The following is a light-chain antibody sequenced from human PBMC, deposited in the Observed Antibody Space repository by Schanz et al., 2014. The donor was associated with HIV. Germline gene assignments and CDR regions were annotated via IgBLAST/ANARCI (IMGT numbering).Light chain of an antibody. CDR1: QSLTTNY. J-gene: IGKJ2*01. Sequence: ETVLTQSPGSLSLSPGDRATLSCRASQSLTTNYLAWYQQKLGQAPRLLIYGASSRATGIPDRFSGSGSGTDFTLTISSLEPEDFAVYYCQQRSNWPPKYTFGQGTKLEIK. CDR3: QQRSNWPPKYT. CDR2: GAS. V-gene: IGKV3D-20*02.